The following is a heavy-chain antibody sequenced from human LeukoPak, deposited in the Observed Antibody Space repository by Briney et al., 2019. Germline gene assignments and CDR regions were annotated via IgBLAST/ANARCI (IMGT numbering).Heavy chain of an antibody. J-gene: IGHJ4*02. CDR1: GGSISSYY. Sequence: SETLSLTCTVSGGSISSYYWSWIRQPPGKGLEWIGCIYYSGSTNYNPSLKSRVTISVDTSKNQFSLKLSSVTAADTAVYYCARGDGDYGLIDYWGQGTLVTVSS. CDR3: ARGDGDYGLIDY. CDR2: IYYSGST. D-gene: IGHD4-17*01. V-gene: IGHV4-59*01.